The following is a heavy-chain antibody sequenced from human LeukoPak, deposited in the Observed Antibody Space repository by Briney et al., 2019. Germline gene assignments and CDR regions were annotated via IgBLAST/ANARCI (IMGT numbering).Heavy chain of an antibody. V-gene: IGHV4-59*01. J-gene: IGHJ4*02. CDR2: IYYSGST. D-gene: IGHD3-22*01. Sequence: SETLSLTCTVSGGSISSYYWSWIRQPPGKGLEWIGYIYYSGSTNYNPSLKSRVTISVDTSKNQLSLKLSSVTAADTAVYYCARDSSGYYRIFDYWGQGTLVTVSS. CDR1: GGSISSYY. CDR3: ARDSSGYYRIFDY.